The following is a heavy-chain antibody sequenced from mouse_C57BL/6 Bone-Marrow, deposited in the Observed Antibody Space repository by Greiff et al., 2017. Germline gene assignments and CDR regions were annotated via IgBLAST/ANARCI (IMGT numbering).Heavy chain of an antibody. CDR2: IWGGGST. J-gene: IGHJ4*01. Sequence: VKLVESGPGLVAPSQCLSITCTASGFSLTSYGVDWVRQPPGKGLEWLGVIWGGGSTNYNSAPMSRLSICKDHSKSQVILKMNSMQTDDTAMYYCAKHIYYDYDDYNAMGYWGQGASVTVSS. CDR1: GFSLTSYG. D-gene: IGHD2-4*01. V-gene: IGHV2-9*01. CDR3: AKHIYYDYDDYNAMGY.